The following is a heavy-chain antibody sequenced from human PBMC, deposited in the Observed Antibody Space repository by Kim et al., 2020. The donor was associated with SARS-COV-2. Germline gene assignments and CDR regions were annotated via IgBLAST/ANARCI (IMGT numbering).Heavy chain of an antibody. D-gene: IGHD2-2*01. CDR3: ARDNRYCSGSTCYGEAIDY. CDR1: GYTFTSYG. V-gene: IGHV1-3*01. CDR2: INAGTGNT. Sequence: ASVKVSCKASGYTFTSYGMHWVRQAPGQRLEWMGWINAGTGNTKYSQKLEGRVTITRDTSASTAYMELSSRRSEDTAVYYCARDNRYCSGSTCYGEAIDYWGQGTLVTVSS. J-gene: IGHJ4*02.